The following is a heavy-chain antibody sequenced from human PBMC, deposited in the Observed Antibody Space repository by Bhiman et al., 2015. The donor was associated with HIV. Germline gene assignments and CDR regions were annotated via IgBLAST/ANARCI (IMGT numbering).Heavy chain of an antibody. D-gene: IGHD6-13*01. CDR1: GFTFSSYI. J-gene: IGHJ2*01. CDR2: ISSSSSYI. Sequence: EVQLVESGGGLVKPGGSLRLSCAASGFTFSSYIMNWVRQAPGRGLEWVSSISSSSSYIYYADSVKGRFTISRDNAKNSLYLQMNSLRAEDTALYYCARGLEQLVHGRYFDLWGLAPWSLSPQ. CDR3: ARGLEQLVHGRYFDL. V-gene: IGHV3-21*04.